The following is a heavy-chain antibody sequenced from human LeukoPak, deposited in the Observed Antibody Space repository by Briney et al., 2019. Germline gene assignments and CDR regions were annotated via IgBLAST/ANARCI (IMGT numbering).Heavy chain of an antibody. Sequence: GASVKVSCKASGGTFSSYAISWVRQAPGQGLEWMGGIIPIFGTANYAQKFQGRVTITADESTSTAYMELSSLRSEDTAVYYCARGGGHSDPYSPIYYYYGMDVWGQGTTVTVSS. CDR3: ARGGGHSDPYSPIYYYYGMDV. CDR1: GGTFSSYA. J-gene: IGHJ6*02. D-gene: IGHD2-15*01. CDR2: IIPIFGTA. V-gene: IGHV1-69*13.